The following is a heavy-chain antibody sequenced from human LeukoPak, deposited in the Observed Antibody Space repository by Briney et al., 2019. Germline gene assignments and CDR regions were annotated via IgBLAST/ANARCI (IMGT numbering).Heavy chain of an antibody. V-gene: IGHV3-7*01. Sequence: GGSLRLSCAASGFTFSSYWMSWVRQAPGKGLEWVANIKQDGSEKYYVDSVKGRFTISRDNAKNSLYLQMNSLRAEDTAVYYCAREYCSSTSCHNDYWGQGTLVTVSS. J-gene: IGHJ4*02. CDR2: IKQDGSEK. CDR1: GFTFSSYW. CDR3: AREYCSSTSCHNDY. D-gene: IGHD2-2*01.